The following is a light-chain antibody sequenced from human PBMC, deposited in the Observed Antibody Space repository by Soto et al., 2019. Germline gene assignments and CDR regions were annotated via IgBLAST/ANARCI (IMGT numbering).Light chain of an antibody. CDR2: ASS. CDR1: QSISIY. V-gene: IGKV1-39*01. CDR3: QQTYSNPRT. J-gene: IGKJ1*01. Sequence: DIQMTQSPSSLSASVGDRVTITCRTSQSISIYLNWYQQIPGKAPKLLIYASSNLHTGVPSRFSGSASGTDFTLTISSLQPEDSATYYCQQTYSNPRTFVQGTKVEIK.